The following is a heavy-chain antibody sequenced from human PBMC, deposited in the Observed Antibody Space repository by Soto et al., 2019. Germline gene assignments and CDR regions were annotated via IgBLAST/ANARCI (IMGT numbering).Heavy chain of an antibody. V-gene: IGHV3-23*01. Sequence: EVKLLESGGGLAQPGGSLRLSCVGSGFTFDSYAISWVRNAPGERLQWIAAISGSADGTDYAHSVRGRFTISRDNAKKTVHLQMDSLRVEDTAVYFCAKDTVGGYSFWSGYYSDGLDVWGQGTLVTVS. CDR3: AKDTVGGYSFWSGYYSDGLDV. CDR1: GFTFDSYA. J-gene: IGHJ3*01. CDR2: ISGSADGT. D-gene: IGHD3-3*01.